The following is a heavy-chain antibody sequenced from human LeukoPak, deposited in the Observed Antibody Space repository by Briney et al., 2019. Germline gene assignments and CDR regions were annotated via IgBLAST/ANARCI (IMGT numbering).Heavy chain of an antibody. CDR3: ARVRRGSGSYSENWFDP. Sequence: SETLSLTCTVSGGSISSYYWCWIRQPAGKGLEWIGRIYTSGSTNYNPSLKSRVTMSVDTSKNQFSLKLSSVTAADTAVYYCARVRRGSGSYSENWFDPWGQGTLVTVSS. D-gene: IGHD3-10*01. V-gene: IGHV4-4*07. CDR1: GGSISSYY. J-gene: IGHJ5*02. CDR2: IYTSGST.